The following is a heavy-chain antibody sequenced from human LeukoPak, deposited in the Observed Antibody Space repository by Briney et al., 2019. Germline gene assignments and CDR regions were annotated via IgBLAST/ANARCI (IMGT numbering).Heavy chain of an antibody. V-gene: IGHV3-23*01. CDR2: ISNSGGIT. J-gene: IGHJ4*02. Sequence: GGSLRLSCAASGFTFSSYAISWVRQAPGKGLDWVSFISNSGGITYYADSVKGRFTISRDNSKNTLYLQMNSLRADDTAVYYCAKALRYDSGGFDYWGQGNLVTVSS. CDR1: GFTFSSYA. CDR3: AKALRYDSGGFDY. D-gene: IGHD3-22*01.